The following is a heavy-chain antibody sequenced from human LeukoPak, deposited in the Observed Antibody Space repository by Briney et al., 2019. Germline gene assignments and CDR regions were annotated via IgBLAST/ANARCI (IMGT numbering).Heavy chain of an antibody. J-gene: IGHJ3*02. CDR1: GFTFSSYS. CDR3: ARAKSYYDILTGYIFDAFDI. Sequence: PGGSLRLSCAASGFTFSSYSMNWVRQAPGKGLEWVSTISGSGDNTYYADSVKGRFTISRDNAKNSLYLQMNSLRAEDTAVYYCARAKSYYDILTGYIFDAFDIWGQGTMVTVSS. D-gene: IGHD3-9*01. CDR2: ISGSGDNT. V-gene: IGHV3-21*01.